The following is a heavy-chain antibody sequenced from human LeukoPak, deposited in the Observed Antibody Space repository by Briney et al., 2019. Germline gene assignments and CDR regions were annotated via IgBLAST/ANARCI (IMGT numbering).Heavy chain of an antibody. V-gene: IGHV3-21*01. Sequence: GGSLRLSCAASGFTFSSYSMNWVRQAPGKGLEWVSSISSSSSYIYYADSVKGRFTISRDNAKNSLYLQMNSLRAEDTAVYYCARDHSGLGRYPNPWGRGTLVTVSS. CDR2: ISSSSSYI. CDR1: GFTFSSYS. J-gene: IGHJ5*02. D-gene: IGHD3-10*01. CDR3: ARDHSGLGRYPNP.